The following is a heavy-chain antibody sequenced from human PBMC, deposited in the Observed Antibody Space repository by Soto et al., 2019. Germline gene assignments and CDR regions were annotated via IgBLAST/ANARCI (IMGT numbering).Heavy chain of an antibody. D-gene: IGHD3-10*01. J-gene: IGHJ6*02. CDR3: AKDKVNWFGELRNPYYYYGMDV. CDR1: GFTFSSYG. V-gene: IGHV3-30*18. Sequence: GGSLRLSCAASGFTFSSYGMHWVRQAPGKGLEWVAVISYDGSNKYYADSVKGRFTISRDNSKNTLYLQMNSLRAEDTAVYYCAKDKVNWFGELRNPYYYYGMDVWGQGTTVTVSS. CDR2: ISYDGSNK.